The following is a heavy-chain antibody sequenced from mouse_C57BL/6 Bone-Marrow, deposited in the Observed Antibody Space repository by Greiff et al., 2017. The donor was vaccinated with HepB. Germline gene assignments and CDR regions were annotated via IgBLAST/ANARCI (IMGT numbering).Heavy chain of an antibody. V-gene: IGHV1-64*01. CDR1: GYTFTSYW. CDR3: ARWNYDYDGAWFAY. D-gene: IGHD2-4*01. CDR2: IHPNSGST. Sequence: QVQLQQSGAELVKPGASVKLSCKASGYTFTSYWMHWVKQRPGQGLEWIGMIHPNSGSTNYNEKFKSKATLTVDKSSSTAYMQLSSLTSEDSAVYYCARWNYDYDGAWFAYWGQGTLVTVSA. J-gene: IGHJ3*01.